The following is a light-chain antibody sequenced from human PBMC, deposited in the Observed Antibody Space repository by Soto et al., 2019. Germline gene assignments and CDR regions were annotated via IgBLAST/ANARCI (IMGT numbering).Light chain of an antibody. CDR2: AVS. CDR1: QGSRND. CDR3: LQSSFLPLS. V-gene: IGKV1-6*01. Sequence: AIHMTQSPSSLSASVGDRGTITCRASQGSRNDVGWYQQKPGKAPKLLIYAVSSLQSGVPSRFSGSGSGTDFILTISSLQPEDFATYYCLQSSFLPLSFAGGTNVDIK. J-gene: IGKJ4*01.